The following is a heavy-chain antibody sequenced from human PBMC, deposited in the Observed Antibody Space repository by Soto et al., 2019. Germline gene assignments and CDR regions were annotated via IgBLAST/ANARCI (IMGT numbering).Heavy chain of an antibody. D-gene: IGHD3-10*01. Sequence: EVQLVESGGGLVQPGGSLRLSCAASGFTLSGRSMHWVRQAPGKGLVWVSGIDNAGTDSTYADSVQGRFTSSRDNAKNMLYQQMNSLRVEDTAGYYCARGWFGPDVWGKGTTVTVSS. CDR1: GFTLSGRS. CDR3: ARGWFGPDV. J-gene: IGHJ6*04. CDR2: IDNAGTDS. V-gene: IGHV3-74*01.